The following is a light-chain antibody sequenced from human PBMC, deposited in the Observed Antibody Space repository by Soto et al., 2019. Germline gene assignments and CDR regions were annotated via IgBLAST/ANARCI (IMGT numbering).Light chain of an antibody. Sequence: EIVLTQSPCTLSLSPGERATLSCRASQSVSSRYLAWYQQKPGQAPRLLIFGASSRAAGIPDRFSGSGSGTDFTLTISRLEPEDFAVYYCQQYGGSPLFTFGPGTKVDVK. J-gene: IGKJ3*01. V-gene: IGKV3-20*01. CDR2: GAS. CDR3: QQYGGSPLFT. CDR1: QSVSSRY.